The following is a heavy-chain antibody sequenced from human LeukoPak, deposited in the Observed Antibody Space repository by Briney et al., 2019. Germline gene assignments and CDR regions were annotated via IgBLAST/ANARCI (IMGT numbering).Heavy chain of an antibody. CDR1: GFTFSSYA. J-gene: IGHJ4*02. D-gene: IGHD1-7*01. CDR3: ARHENWNFPY. V-gene: IGHV3-23*01. CDR2: INNSGGNT. Sequence: GGSLRLSCAASGFTFSSYAMSWVRQAPGEGLEWVSTINNSGGNTYYADSVKGRFTISRENAKSSLYLQINSLRAEDTAVYYCARHENWNFPYWGQGTLVTVSS.